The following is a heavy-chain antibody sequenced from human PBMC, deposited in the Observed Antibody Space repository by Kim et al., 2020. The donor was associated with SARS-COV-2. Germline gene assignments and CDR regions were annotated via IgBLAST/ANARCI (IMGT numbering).Heavy chain of an antibody. CDR3: ARHRLWFGEFDY. CDR2: IYYSGST. CDR1: GGSIGSYY. D-gene: IGHD3-10*01. V-gene: IGHV4-59*08. J-gene: IGHJ4*02. Sequence: SETLSLTCTVSGGSIGSYYWSWIRQPPGKGLEWIGYIYYSGSTNYNPSLKSRVTISVDTSKNQFSLKLSSVTAADTAVYYCARHRLWFGEFDYWGQGTLVTVSS.